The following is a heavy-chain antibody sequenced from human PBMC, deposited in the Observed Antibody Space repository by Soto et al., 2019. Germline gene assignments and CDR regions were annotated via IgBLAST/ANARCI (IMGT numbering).Heavy chain of an antibody. CDR2: ISGAGGST. V-gene: IGHV3-23*01. D-gene: IGHD5-18*01. CDR1: GFTFSSYA. J-gene: IGHJ4*02. Sequence: PGGSLILSCAASGFTFSSYAMSWVRQAPGKGLEWVSAISGAGGSTYYADSVKGRFTISRDNSKNTLYLQMNSLRAEDTAVYFCAKDRMSTAIVDYWGQGTLVTVSS. CDR3: AKDRMSTAIVDY.